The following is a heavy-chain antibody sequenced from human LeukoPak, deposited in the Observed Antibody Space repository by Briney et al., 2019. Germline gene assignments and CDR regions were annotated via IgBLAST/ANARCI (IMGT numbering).Heavy chain of an antibody. CDR3: ARDYNRRGRIFDY. D-gene: IGHD3-10*01. V-gene: IGHV5-51*01. J-gene: IGHJ4*02. Sequence: GESLKISCKGSGYSFTSYWIGWVRQMPGKGLEWMGIIYPGDSDTRYSPSFQGQVTISADKSISTAYLRWSSLKASDTAMYYCARDYNRRGRIFDYWGQGTLVTVSS. CDR1: GYSFTSYW. CDR2: IYPGDSDT.